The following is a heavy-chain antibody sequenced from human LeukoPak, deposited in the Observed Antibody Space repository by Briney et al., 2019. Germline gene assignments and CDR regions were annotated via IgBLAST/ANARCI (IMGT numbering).Heavy chain of an antibody. D-gene: IGHD2-15*01. Sequence: SETLSLTCTVSGGSISTYYWSWIRQPPGKGLEWIGYINYSGSTNYNPSLKSRVTISVDTSKNQFSLKLSSVTAADTAVYYCARFRRSIGYCSGGSCYGGWVDYWGQGTLVTVSS. J-gene: IGHJ4*02. CDR3: ARFRRSIGYCSGGSCYGGWVDY. CDR1: GGSISTYY. V-gene: IGHV4-59*12. CDR2: INYSGST.